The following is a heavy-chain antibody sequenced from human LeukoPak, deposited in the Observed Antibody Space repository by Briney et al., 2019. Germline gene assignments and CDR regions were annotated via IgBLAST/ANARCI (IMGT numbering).Heavy chain of an antibody. CDR3: GRAYLAGVRD. CDR1: GFTLSSYS. D-gene: IGHD3-10*01. Sequence: GGSLRLSCAVSGFTLSSYSMKWVRQAPGKGLQWVSYLSHSSSTIYYADSVKGRFTISRDNAKNSLYLQMNSLTADDTGVYYCGRAYLAGVRDWGQGTLVTVSS. J-gene: IGHJ4*02. CDR2: LSHSSSTI. V-gene: IGHV3-48*01.